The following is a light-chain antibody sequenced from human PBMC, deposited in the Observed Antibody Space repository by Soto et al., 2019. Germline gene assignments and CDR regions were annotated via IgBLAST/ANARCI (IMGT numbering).Light chain of an antibody. Sequence: EILLTQSPGTLSVSRGGRSTLSCRASQSVGRDLAWYQQKPGQAPRLLIYGASTWATGIPASFSGSGSGTDFTLTISRLEPQDFAVYYCQQYGNSLLTFGQGTRLEIK. J-gene: IGKJ5*01. V-gene: IGKV3-20*01. CDR1: QSVGRD. CDR3: QQYGNSLLT. CDR2: GAS.